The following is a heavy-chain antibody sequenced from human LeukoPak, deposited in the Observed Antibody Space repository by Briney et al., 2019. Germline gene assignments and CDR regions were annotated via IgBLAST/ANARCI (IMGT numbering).Heavy chain of an antibody. D-gene: IGHD2-15*01. Sequence: GASVKVSCKASGGTFSSYAISWVRQAPGQGLEWMGGIIPIFGTANYAQKFQGRVTITADESTSTAYMELSSLRSEDTAVYYCAREYTPYCSGGSCLYYFDYWGQGTLVTVSS. CDR1: GGTFSSYA. V-gene: IGHV1-69*13. J-gene: IGHJ4*02. CDR2: IIPIFGTA. CDR3: AREYTPYCSGGSCLYYFDY.